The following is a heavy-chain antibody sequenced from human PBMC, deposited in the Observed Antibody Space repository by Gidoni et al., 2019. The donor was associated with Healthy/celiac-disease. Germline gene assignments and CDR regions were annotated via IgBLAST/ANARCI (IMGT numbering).Heavy chain of an antibody. J-gene: IGHJ4*02. Sequence: EVQLVESGGGLVQTGGSLRLSCAASGFTFSSYWMHLVRQAPGKGLVWVSRINRDGSSTSYAYSVKGRFTISRDNAKNTLYLQMNSLRAENTAVYYCARASSGWTPTDYWGQGTLVTVSS. CDR1: GFTFSSYW. CDR3: ARASSGWTPTDY. CDR2: INRDGSST. V-gene: IGHV3-74*01. D-gene: IGHD6-19*01.